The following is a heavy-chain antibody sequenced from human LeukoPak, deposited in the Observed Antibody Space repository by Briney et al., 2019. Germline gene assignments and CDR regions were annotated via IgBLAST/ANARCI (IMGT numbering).Heavy chain of an antibody. J-gene: IGHJ5*02. CDR1: GGSISSYY. CDR2: IYYSGST. Sequence: SETLSLTCTVSGGSISSYYWSWIRQPPGKGLEWIGYIYYSGSTNYNPSLKSRVTISVDTSKNQFSLKLSSVTAADTAVYYCAREIPGMGNWFDPWGQGTLVTVSS. D-gene: IGHD1-14*01. CDR3: AREIPGMGNWFDP. V-gene: IGHV4-59*01.